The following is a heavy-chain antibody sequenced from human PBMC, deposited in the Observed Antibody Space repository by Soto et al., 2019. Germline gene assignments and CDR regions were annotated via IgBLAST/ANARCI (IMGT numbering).Heavy chain of an antibody. Sequence: GESLKLSCKVYGYSLTINWITWIRQMPGKGLEWMGRIYPRDSSTDYSPSFQGHVTISADKSISTAYLQWSSLKASDSAIYFCARGHGWVDYWGQGTLVTVSS. CDR1: GYSLTINW. J-gene: IGHJ4*02. V-gene: IGHV5-10-1*01. CDR2: IYPRDSST. CDR3: ARGHGWVDY. D-gene: IGHD6-19*01.